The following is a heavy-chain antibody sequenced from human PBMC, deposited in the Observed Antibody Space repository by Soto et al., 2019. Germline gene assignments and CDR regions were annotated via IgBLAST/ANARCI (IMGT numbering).Heavy chain of an antibody. CDR2: INSDGDIT. D-gene: IGHD2-21*01. CDR3: GRDRWGSLVDY. Sequence: EVRLVESGGNLAQPGGSLRLSCAASGFTFSTYWMHWVRQDPGKGLVWVSRINSDGDITNYVDSVKGRFTIFRDNAKNTVYLQMTSLRADDTAVYDCGRDRWGSLVDYWGQGTLVTVSS. V-gene: IGHV3-74*01. CDR1: GFTFSTYW. J-gene: IGHJ4*02.